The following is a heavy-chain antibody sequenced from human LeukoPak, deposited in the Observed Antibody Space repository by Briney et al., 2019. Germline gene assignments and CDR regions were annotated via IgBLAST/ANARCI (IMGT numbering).Heavy chain of an antibody. V-gene: IGHV4-59*01. CDR2: IYYSGST. Sequence: PSETLSLTCTVSGGSISSYYWSWIRQPPGKGLEWIGYIYYSGSTNYSPSLKSRVTISADTPKNQFSLKLSSVTAADTAVYYCARDSNYGGNNGLAYWGQGTLVTVSS. D-gene: IGHD4-23*01. CDR1: GGSISSYY. CDR3: ARDSNYGGNNGLAY. J-gene: IGHJ4*02.